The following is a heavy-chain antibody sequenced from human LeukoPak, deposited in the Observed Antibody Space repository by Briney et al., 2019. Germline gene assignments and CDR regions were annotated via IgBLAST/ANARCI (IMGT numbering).Heavy chain of an antibody. Sequence: PSETLSLTCVVYGWSFNDYYWNWIRPPLGKRLEWIGEINARGDTNYNPSIQSRVTLSVDTSKSQFSLRLTSIIAADTAFYYCARGQVPAARGYNWFDPWGQGTLVTVSA. V-gene: IGHV4-34*01. D-gene: IGHD2-2*01. CDR1: GWSFNDYY. J-gene: IGHJ5*02. CDR2: INARGDT. CDR3: ARGQVPAARGYNWFDP.